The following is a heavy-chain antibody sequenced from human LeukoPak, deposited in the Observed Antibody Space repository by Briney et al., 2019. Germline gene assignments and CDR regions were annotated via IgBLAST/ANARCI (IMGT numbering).Heavy chain of an antibody. Sequence: GGSLRLSCEASGFTFGSFAMYWVRQAPGKGLEWIAGIFGSGGSPHYADSVKGRFTISRDNSKNTVYLQINSLRAEDTAVYYCGKTTAGSSSGQKPAWPVDYWGQGTLVTVSS. J-gene: IGHJ4*02. D-gene: IGHD6-19*01. V-gene: IGHV3-23*01. CDR2: IFGSGGSP. CDR3: GKTTAGSSSGQKPAWPVDY. CDR1: GFTFGSFA.